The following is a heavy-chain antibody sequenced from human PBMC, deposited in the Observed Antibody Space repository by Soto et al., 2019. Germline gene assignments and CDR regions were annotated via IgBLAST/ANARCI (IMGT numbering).Heavy chain of an antibody. V-gene: IGHV4-59*01. Sequence: SETLSLTCSVSGASISTSYWNWIRQPPGKGLGWIGYIYYSGSTNYNPSLKSRVTISKDTSKNQFSLRLSFVTAADTAVYYCARDDIVVVPAALRTPQNWFDPWGQGTLVTVSS. D-gene: IGHD2-2*01. CDR1: GASISTSY. CDR3: ARDDIVVVPAALRTPQNWFDP. CDR2: IYYSGST. J-gene: IGHJ5*02.